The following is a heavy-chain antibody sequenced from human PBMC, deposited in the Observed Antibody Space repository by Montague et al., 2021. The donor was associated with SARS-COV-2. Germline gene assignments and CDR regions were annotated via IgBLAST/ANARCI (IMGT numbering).Heavy chain of an antibody. Sequence: SETLSLTCTVSGGSISSSSYYWGWLRQPPGKGLEWIGSIYYSGSTYYNPSLKSRVTISVDTSKNQFSLKLSSVTAAGTAVYYCARRLNYDILTGGALQYYYGMDVWGQGTTVTVSS. D-gene: IGHD3-9*01. CDR2: IYYSGST. CDR1: GGSISSSSYY. CDR3: ARRLNYDILTGGALQYYYGMDV. J-gene: IGHJ6*02. V-gene: IGHV4-39*01.